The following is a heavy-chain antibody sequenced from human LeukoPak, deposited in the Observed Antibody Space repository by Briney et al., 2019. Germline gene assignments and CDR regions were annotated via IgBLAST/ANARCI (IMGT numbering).Heavy chain of an antibody. V-gene: IGHV6-1*01. CDR3: ARVESRLLWFGESPFDP. CDR2: TYYRSKWYN. D-gene: IGHD3-10*01. CDR1: GDSVSSNSAA. J-gene: IGHJ5*02. Sequence: SQTLSLTCAISGDSVSSNSAAWNWIRQSPSRGLEWLGRTYYRSKWYNDYAVSVKSRITTNPDTSKNQFSLQLNSVTPEDTAVYYCARVESRLLWFGESPFDPWGQGTLVTVSS.